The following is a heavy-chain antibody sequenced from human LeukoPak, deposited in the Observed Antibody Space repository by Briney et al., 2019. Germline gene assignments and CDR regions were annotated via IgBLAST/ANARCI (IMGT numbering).Heavy chain of an antibody. D-gene: IGHD2-2*01. CDR2: IYYSGST. CDR1: GGSISSYY. V-gene: IGHV4-59*01. Sequence: SETLSLTCTVSGGSISSYYWSWIRQPPGKGLEWIGYIYYSGSTNYNPSLKSRVTISVDTSKNQFSLKLSSVTAADTAVYYCATGGVWEVVPAPQHWGQGTLVTVSS. CDR3: ATGGVWEVVPAPQH. J-gene: IGHJ1*01.